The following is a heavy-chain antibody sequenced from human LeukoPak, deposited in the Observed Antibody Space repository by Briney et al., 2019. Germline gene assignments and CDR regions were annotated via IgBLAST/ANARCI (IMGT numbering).Heavy chain of an antibody. CDR3: ARDDGVTQWLDWGWFDP. D-gene: IGHD6-19*01. CDR1: GGSISSYN. J-gene: IGHJ5*02. V-gene: IGHV4-4*07. CDR2: IYTSGST. Sequence: SETLSLTCTVSGGSISSYNWSWIRQPAGKGLEWIGRIYTSGSTNYNPSLKSRVTMSVDTSKNQFSLKLSSVTAADTAVYYCARDDGVTQWLDWGWFDPWGQGTLVTVSS.